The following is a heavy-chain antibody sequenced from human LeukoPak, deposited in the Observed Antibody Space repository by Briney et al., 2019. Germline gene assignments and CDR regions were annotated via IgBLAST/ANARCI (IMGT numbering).Heavy chain of an antibody. CDR3: ARGYYDSSGFEYFQD. CDR1: GGTFSSYA. CDR2: IIPIFGTA. D-gene: IGHD3-22*01. Sequence: SVKVSCKASGGTFSSYAISWVRQAPGQGLEWMGGIIPIFGTANYAQKFQGRVTITADESTSTAYMELSSLRSEDTAVYYCARGYYDSSGFEYFQDWGQGTLVTVSS. J-gene: IGHJ1*01. V-gene: IGHV1-69*13.